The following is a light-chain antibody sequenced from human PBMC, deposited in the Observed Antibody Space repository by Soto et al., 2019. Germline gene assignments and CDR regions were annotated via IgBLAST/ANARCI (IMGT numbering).Light chain of an antibody. CDR1: SSDVGGYNY. J-gene: IGLJ1*01. Sequence: QSALTQPASVSGSPGQSITISCTGTSSDVGGYNYVSWYQQHPGKAPKLMIYDVSNRPSGVSTRFSGSKSGNTASLTISGIQTEDEAVYYCSTYASSPTYVSGTGTKFTAL. V-gene: IGLV2-14*01. CDR2: DVS. CDR3: STYASSPTYV.